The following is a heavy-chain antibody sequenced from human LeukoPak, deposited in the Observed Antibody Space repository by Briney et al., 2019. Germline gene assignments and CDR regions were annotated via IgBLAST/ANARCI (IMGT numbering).Heavy chain of an antibody. V-gene: IGHV4-59*08. D-gene: IGHD3-16*02. CDR3: ARHIGGGIEDMDV. J-gene: IGHJ6*03. CDR2: IYVTGN. Sequence: NPSETLSLTCTVSGGSIGTYYWSWVRQSPGKGLECIGYIYVTGNRYNPYLQSRVTISVDTSRNQFFLKMSSVTAADTAVYYCARHIGGGIEDMDVWGKGTKVTVSS. CDR1: GGSIGTYY.